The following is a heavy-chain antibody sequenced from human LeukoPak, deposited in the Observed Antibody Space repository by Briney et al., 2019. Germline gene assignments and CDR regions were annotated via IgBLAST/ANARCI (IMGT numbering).Heavy chain of an antibody. J-gene: IGHJ6*03. CDR3: ARELGYCSGGSCYSYYYYNYMDV. CDR1: GYTFTSYA. D-gene: IGHD2-15*01. Sequence: ASVKVSCKASGYTFTSYAMNWVRQAPGQGLEWMGWINTNTGNPTYAQGFTGRFVFSLDTSVSTAYLQISSLKAEDTAVYYCARELGYCSGGSCYSYYYYNYMDVWGKGTTVTVSS. CDR2: INTNTGNP. V-gene: IGHV7-4-1*02.